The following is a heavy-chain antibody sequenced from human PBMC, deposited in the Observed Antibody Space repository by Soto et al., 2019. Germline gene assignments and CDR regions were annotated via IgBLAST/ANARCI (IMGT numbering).Heavy chain of an antibody. V-gene: IGHV3-30*03. J-gene: IGHJ4*02. CDR2: ISYEGSNK. D-gene: IGHD6-13*01. CDR3: ATEAAGARRIAAAHRTFDY. CDR1: GFTFSSYG. Sequence: QVQLVESGGGVVQPGRSLRLSCAASGFTFSSYGMHWVRQAPGKGLEWVAVISYEGSNKYYADSVKGRFTISRDNSKNTLYLQKNSLRADDTAVYYWATEAAGARRIAAAHRTFDYWGQGTLFTVSS.